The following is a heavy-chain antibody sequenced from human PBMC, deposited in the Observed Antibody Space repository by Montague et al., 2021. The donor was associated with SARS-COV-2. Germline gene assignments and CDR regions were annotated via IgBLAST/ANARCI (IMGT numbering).Heavy chain of an antibody. V-gene: IGHV4-39*07. D-gene: IGHD1-14*01. CDR1: GGSISSSSHY. Sequence: SETLSLTCTVSGGSISSSSHYWGWIRQPPGKGLEWIGTIYYSGSTYYNASLKSRVIISVDTSKNQFSLNLSSVAAADTAVYYRARVETKQPAHYWGQGTLVTVSS. J-gene: IGHJ4*02. CDR2: IYYSGST. CDR3: ARVETKQPAHY.